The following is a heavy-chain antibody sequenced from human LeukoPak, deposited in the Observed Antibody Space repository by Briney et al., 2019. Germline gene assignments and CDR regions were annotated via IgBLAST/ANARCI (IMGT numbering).Heavy chain of an antibody. J-gene: IGHJ4*02. CDR2: IYYQGNT. Sequence: PSETLSLTCTVSTDSISKSLYHWAWVRQPPGTGLEWIAEIYYQGNTYYNPSLSGRVTISVDTSKNQFSLQLNAVTAADTALYFCASVKLGYYYDTNGYFDSWGQGIPVTVSS. V-gene: IGHV4-39*07. D-gene: IGHD3-22*01. CDR1: TDSISKSLYH. CDR3: ASVKLGYYYDTNGYFDS.